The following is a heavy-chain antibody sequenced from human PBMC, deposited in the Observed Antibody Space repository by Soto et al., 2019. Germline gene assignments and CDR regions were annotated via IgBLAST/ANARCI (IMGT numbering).Heavy chain of an antibody. D-gene: IGHD6-19*01. CDR1: GYNFTSYG. CDR2: ISAYNGNT. CDR3: ARDRNKAQWLVPYYYYGMDV. Sequence: ASVKVSCKASGYNFTSYGISWVRQAPGQGLEWMGWISAYNGNTNYAQKLQGRVTMTTDTSTSTAYMELRSLRSDDTAVYYCARDRNKAQWLVPYYYYGMDVWGQGTTVTVSS. V-gene: IGHV1-18*01. J-gene: IGHJ6*02.